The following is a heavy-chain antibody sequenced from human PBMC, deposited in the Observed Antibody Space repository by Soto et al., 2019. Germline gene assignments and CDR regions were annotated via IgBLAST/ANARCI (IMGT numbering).Heavy chain of an antibody. V-gene: IGHV3-23*01. CDR1: GFTFSSYA. CDR3: AKLLHYEVYSSSWYQPFDY. Sequence: GESLKISCAASGFTFSSYAMSWVRQAPGKGLEWVSAISGSGGSTYYADSVKGRFTISRDNSKNTLYLQMNSLRAEDTAVYYCAKLLHYEVYSSSWYQPFDYWGQGTLVTVSS. J-gene: IGHJ4*02. CDR2: ISGSGGST. D-gene: IGHD6-13*01.